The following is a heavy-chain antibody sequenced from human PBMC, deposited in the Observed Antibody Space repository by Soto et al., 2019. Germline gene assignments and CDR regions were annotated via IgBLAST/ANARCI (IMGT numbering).Heavy chain of an antibody. V-gene: IGHV3-48*03. J-gene: IGHJ5*02. CDR1: GFTFSSYE. CDR2: ISSSGSTI. CDR3: TRGGGQYDTAGNYDH. D-gene: IGHD3-22*01. Sequence: EVQVVESGGGFVQPGGSLRLSCAASGFTFSSYEMNWVRQAPGKGLEWVSYISSSGSTIYYADSLKGRFTISRDNVKKSLYLQINSPRAEDTAVYYCTRGGGQYDTAGNYDHWGQGTLVTVSS.